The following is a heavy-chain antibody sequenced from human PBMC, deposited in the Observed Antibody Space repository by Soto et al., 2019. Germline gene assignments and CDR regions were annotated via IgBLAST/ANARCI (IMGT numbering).Heavy chain of an antibody. D-gene: IGHD3-22*01. CDR2: ISSSGSTI. CDR1: GFTFSSYE. CDR3: ARDRRGYYLRSSFAY. Sequence: EVQLVESGGGLVQPGGSLRLSCAASGFTFSSYEMNWVRQAPGKGLEWVSYISSSGSTIYYADSVKGRFTISRDNAKNSLYLQMNSLRAEDTAVYYCARDRRGYYLRSSFAYWGQGTLVTVSS. V-gene: IGHV3-48*03. J-gene: IGHJ4*02.